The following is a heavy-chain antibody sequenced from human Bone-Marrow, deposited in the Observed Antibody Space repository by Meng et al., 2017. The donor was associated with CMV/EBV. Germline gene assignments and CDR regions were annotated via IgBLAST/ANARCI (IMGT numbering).Heavy chain of an antibody. CDR3: ARRYCSSSICPRGSYGMDV. J-gene: IGHJ6*02. CDR2: IRYDGSNK. D-gene: IGHD2-2*01. V-gene: IGHV3-30*02. CDR1: GFTFSSYG. Sequence: GESLKISCAASGFTFSSYGMHWVRQAPGKGLEWVAFIRYDGSNKYYADSVKGRFTISRDNSKNTLYLQMNSLRAEDTAVYYCARRYCSSSICPRGSYGMDVWGQGTTVTVSS.